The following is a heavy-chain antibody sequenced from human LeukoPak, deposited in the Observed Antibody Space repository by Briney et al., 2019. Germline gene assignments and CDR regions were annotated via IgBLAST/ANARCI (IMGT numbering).Heavy chain of an antibody. J-gene: IGHJ4*02. CDR3: ARVTHYFASGSLVIYYFDY. CDR1: GFTFNNYW. Sequence: GGSLRLSCAVSGFTFNNYWMHWVRHAPGKGLVWVSRINYDGSSTTYADSVKGRFTISRDNAKNTLYLQMNSLRAEDTAVYYCARVTHYFASGSLVIYYFDYWGQGTLVTVSS. V-gene: IGHV3-74*01. D-gene: IGHD3-10*01. CDR2: INYDGSST.